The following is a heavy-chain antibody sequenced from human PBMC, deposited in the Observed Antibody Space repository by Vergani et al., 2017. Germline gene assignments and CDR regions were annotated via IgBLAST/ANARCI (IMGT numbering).Heavy chain of an antibody. V-gene: IGHV1-18*01. CDR3: ARDWDPPPRYCSGGSCRPELGNDYGMDV. CDR2: ISAYNGNT. Sequence: QVQLVQSGAEVKKPGASVKVSCKASGYTFTSYGISWVRQAPGQGLEWMGWISAYNGNTNYAQKLQGRVTMTTDTSTSTAYMELRSPRSDATAVYYCARDWDPPPRYCSGGSCRPELGNDYGMDVWGQGTTVTVSS. J-gene: IGHJ6*02. D-gene: IGHD2-15*01. CDR1: GYTFTSYG.